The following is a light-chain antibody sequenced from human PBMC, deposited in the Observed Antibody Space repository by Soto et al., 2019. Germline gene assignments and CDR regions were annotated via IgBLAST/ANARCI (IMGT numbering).Light chain of an antibody. CDR2: GAS. CDR3: QQYGGSSWT. J-gene: IGKJ1*01. Sequence: EIVLTQSPGTLSLSPGERATLSCRASQSVSSSYLAWYQQKPGQAPRLLIYGASSRATGIPDRFSGSGSGTDFTLTISRLEPDDFAVYYCQQYGGSSWTFGQGTKVDIK. V-gene: IGKV3-20*01. CDR1: QSVSSSY.